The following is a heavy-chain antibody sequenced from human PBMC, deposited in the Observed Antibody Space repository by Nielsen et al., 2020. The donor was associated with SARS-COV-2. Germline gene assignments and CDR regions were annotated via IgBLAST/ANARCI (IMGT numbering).Heavy chain of an antibody. V-gene: IGHV3-30*18. D-gene: IGHD3-16*02. J-gene: IGHJ4*02. Sequence: WIRQPPGKGLEWVAVISYDGSNKYYADSVKGRFTISRDNSKNTLYLQMNSLRAEDTAVYYCAKAYMITFGGVIVPGMDFDYWGQGTLVTVS. CDR3: AKAYMITFGGVIVPGMDFDY. CDR2: ISYDGSNK.